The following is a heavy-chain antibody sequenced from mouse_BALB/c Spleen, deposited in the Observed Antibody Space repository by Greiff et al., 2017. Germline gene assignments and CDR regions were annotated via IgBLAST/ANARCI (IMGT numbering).Heavy chain of an antibody. D-gene: IGHD2-13*01. J-gene: IGHJ1*01. CDR3: ARRKDGDHWYFDV. V-gene: IGHV3-2*02. CDR1: GYSITSDYA. Sequence: EVKLQESGPGLVKPSQSLSLTCTVTGYSITSDYAWNWIRQFPGNKLEWMGYISYSGSTSYNPSLKSRISITRDTSKNQFFLQLNSVTTEDTATYYCARRKDGDHWYFDVWGAGTTVTVSS. CDR2: ISYSGST.